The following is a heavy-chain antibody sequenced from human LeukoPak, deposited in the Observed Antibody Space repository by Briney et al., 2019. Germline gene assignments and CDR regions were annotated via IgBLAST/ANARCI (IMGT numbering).Heavy chain of an antibody. Sequence: ASVKVSCKASGYTFTSYDINWVRRATGQGLEWMGWMNPNSGNTGYAQKFQGRVTMTRNTSISTAYMELSSLRSEDTAVYYCARGVGYCSGGSCYYTTVYNWFDPWGQGTLVTVSS. J-gene: IGHJ5*02. CDR2: MNPNSGNT. CDR3: ARGVGYCSGGSCYYTTVYNWFDP. V-gene: IGHV1-8*01. D-gene: IGHD2-15*01. CDR1: GYTFTSYD.